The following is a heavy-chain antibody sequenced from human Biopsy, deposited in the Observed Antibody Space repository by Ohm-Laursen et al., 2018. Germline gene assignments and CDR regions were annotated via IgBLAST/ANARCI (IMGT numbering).Heavy chain of an antibody. Sequence: GASVKVSCKASGYTFTGYYIHWVRQAPGQELEWMGYINPKNGDTNYEQKFRGRVTVTRDTSINTLYVDLSRLTPDDTAVYYCARESNPKRLGDWGQGTLVTVSS. J-gene: IGHJ4*02. CDR3: ARESNPKRLGD. V-gene: IGHV1-2*02. D-gene: IGHD3-16*01. CDR2: INPKNGDT. CDR1: GYTFTGYY.